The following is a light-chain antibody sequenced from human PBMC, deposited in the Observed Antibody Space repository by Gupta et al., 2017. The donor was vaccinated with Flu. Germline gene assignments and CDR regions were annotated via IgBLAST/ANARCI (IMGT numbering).Light chain of an antibody. CDR2: GAS. CDR3: QQYGSSPLK. CDR1: QSVSSSY. V-gene: IGKV3-20*01. Sequence: EIVLTQSPGTLSLSPGEGATLSCRASQSVSSSYLAWYQQRPGQAPRLLIYGASSRATGISDRFSGSGSGTDFTLTISRLEPEDFAVYYCQQYGSSPLKFGQGTKVEIK. J-gene: IGKJ1*01.